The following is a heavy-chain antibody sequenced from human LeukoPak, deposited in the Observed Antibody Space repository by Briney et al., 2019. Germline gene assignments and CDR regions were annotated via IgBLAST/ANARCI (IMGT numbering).Heavy chain of an antibody. CDR3: AREGLNMVRGVIPKEAWGWFDP. CDR1: GFTFSSYA. Sequence: PGGSLRLSCAASGFTFSSYAMSWVRQAPGKGLEWVSAISGSAVSTFYAGSVKGRFTISRDNSKNTLYLQMNSLRAEDTAVYYCAREGLNMVRGVIPKEAWGWFDPWGQGTLVTVSS. J-gene: IGHJ5*02. V-gene: IGHV3-23*01. D-gene: IGHD3-10*01. CDR2: ISGSAVST.